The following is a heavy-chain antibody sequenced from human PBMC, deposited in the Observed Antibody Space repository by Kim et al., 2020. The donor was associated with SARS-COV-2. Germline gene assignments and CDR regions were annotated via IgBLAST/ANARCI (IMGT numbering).Heavy chain of an antibody. Sequence: SETLSLTCTISDASISNYYLSWIRQPPGKGLEWIGYLYDTGSADYSPSFKSRVTISVDKSKNQFSLKVTSVTAADTAVYYCARTDGSGRFSSAMDVWGKGTSVIVSS. CDR1: DASISNYY. V-gene: IGHV4-59*01. J-gene: IGHJ6*04. D-gene: IGHD3-10*01. CDR3: ARTDGSGRFSSAMDV. CDR2: LYDTGSA.